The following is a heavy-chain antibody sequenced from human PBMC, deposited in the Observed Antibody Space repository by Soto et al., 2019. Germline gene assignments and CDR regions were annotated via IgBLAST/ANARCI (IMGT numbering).Heavy chain of an antibody. J-gene: IGHJ4*02. CDR3: ARAYDILTGYGYFDY. CDR2: IYYSGST. Sequence: SETLSLTCTVSGGSISSGDYYWSWIRQPPGKGLEWIGYIYYSGSTYYNPSLKSRVTISVDTSKNQFSLKLSSVTAADTAVYYCARAYDILTGYGYFDYWGQGTLVTVSS. V-gene: IGHV4-30-4*01. D-gene: IGHD3-9*01. CDR1: GGSISSGDYY.